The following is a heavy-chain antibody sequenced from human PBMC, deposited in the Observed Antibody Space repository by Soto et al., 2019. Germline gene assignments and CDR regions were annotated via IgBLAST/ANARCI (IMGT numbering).Heavy chain of an antibody. CDR3: ARDNSGFFGVYY. CDR2: IKQDGSEE. Sequence: EVQLVESGGGLVQPGGSLRLSCAASGFTFSSYWMRWVRQAAGKGLEWVASIKQDGSEEYYGDSVKGRFTISTDNAKNSLYLQMTSLRAEDTAVYYCARDNSGFFGVYYCVQGTLVTVSS. J-gene: IGHJ4*02. CDR1: GFTFSSYW. V-gene: IGHV3-7*03. D-gene: IGHD3-3*01.